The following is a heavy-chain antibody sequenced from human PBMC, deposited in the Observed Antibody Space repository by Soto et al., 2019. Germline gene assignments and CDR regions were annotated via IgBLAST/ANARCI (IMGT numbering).Heavy chain of an antibody. Sequence: ASVKVSCKASGYTFTNYYMHCLRQAPGDGFEWMGRISPKSGGTNYAQKFQGRVSMTWDTSLKTAYMELSSLISEDTAVYYCARPPGYISDWHYFDLWGQGTLVTVSS. D-gene: IGHD2-21*02. V-gene: IGHV1-2*02. J-gene: IGHJ4*02. CDR2: ISPKSGGT. CDR3: ARPPGYISDWHYFDL. CDR1: GYTFTNYY.